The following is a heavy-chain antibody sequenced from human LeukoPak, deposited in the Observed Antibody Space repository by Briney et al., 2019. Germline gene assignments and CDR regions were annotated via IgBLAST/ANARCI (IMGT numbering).Heavy chain of an antibody. CDR2: IYWNDDK. CDR1: GFSLSTSGVG. Sequence: SGHTLVKSTETLTLTCTFSGFSLSTSGVGVAWTRQPPGKALEWLARIYWNDDKHDSPSLKSMLTISKDTSKNQVVLTMTNMEPVDTATYFCAHDRMGIGFDPWGQGTLVTVSS. D-gene: IGHD2-8*01. J-gene: IGHJ5*02. V-gene: IGHV2-5*01. CDR3: AHDRMGIGFDP.